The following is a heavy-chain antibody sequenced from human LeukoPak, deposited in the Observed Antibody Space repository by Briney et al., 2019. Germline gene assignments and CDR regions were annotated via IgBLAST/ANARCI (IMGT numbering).Heavy chain of an antibody. CDR2: MNPNSGNT. V-gene: IGHV1-8*03. J-gene: IGHJ6*03. Sequence: GASVKVSCKASGYTFTSYDINWVRQATGQGLEWMGWMNPNSGNTGYAQKFQGRVTITRNTSISTAYMELSSLRSEDTAVYYCARTNYGGNSWFHYYYYMDVWGKGTTVTISS. D-gene: IGHD4-23*01. CDR1: GYTFTSYD. CDR3: ARTNYGGNSWFHYYYYMDV.